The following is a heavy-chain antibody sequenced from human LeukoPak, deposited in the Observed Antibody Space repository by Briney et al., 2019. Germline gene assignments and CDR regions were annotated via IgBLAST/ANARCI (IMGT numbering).Heavy chain of an antibody. Sequence: PGGSLRLSCAASGFTFSSYWMHWVRQAPGKGLVWVSRINSDGSSTSYADSVKGRFTISRDNAKNTLYLQMNSLRAEDTAVYYCARVDGSSWYGYYYYYYYMDVWGKGTTVTVSS. V-gene: IGHV3-74*01. CDR3: ARVDGSSWYGYYYYYYYMDV. CDR2: INSDGSST. CDR1: GFTFSSYW. D-gene: IGHD6-13*01. J-gene: IGHJ6*03.